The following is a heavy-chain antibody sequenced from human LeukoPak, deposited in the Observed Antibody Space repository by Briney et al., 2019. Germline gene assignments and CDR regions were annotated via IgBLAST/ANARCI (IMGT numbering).Heavy chain of an antibody. CDR1: GFTYSHFG. D-gene: IGHD4-11*01. Sequence: QTGGSLTLSCAVSGFTYSHFGMHWVRQAPGKGLEWVAVIWSDGTEKYYGDAVKGRFTISRDNSRNTLYLQMNNLRDDDTAVYYCAKDAQRGFDYSNSLEYWGQGTLVIVSS. J-gene: IGHJ4*02. CDR2: IWSDGTEK. V-gene: IGHV3-33*06. CDR3: AKDAQRGFDYSNSLEY.